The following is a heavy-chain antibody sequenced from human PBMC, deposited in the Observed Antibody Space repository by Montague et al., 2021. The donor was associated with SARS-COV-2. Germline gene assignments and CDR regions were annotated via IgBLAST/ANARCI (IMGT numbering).Heavy chain of an antibody. D-gene: IGHD3-3*01. CDR1: GGSISSYY. V-gene: IGHV4-59*08. CDR3: ATLPSSITIFGVVQGHYFDD. J-gene: IGHJ4*02. CDR2: IYYSGGT. Sequence: SETLSLTCTVSGGSISSYYWSWIRQPPGKGLEWIGYIYYSGGTNYNPSLKSRVTISVDTSKNQFSLKLSSVTAADTAVYHCATLPSSITIFGVVQGHYFDDWGQGTLVTVSS.